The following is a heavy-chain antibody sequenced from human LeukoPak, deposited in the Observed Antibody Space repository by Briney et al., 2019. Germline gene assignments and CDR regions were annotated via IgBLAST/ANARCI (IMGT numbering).Heavy chain of an antibody. CDR3: ARSSPLGWFDP. D-gene: IGHD3-10*01. J-gene: IGHJ5*02. V-gene: IGHV4-59*01. Sequence: PSETLSLTCTVSGGSISSYYWSWIRQPPGKGLEWIGYIYYSGSTNYNPSLKSRVTIPVDTSKNQFSLKLSSVTAADTAVYYCARSSPLGWFDPWGQGTLVTVSS. CDR1: GGSISSYY. CDR2: IYYSGST.